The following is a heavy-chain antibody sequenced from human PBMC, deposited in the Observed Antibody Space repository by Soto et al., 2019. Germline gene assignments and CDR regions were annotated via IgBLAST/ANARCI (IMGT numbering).Heavy chain of an antibody. D-gene: IGHD6-13*01. V-gene: IGHV1-3*01. CDR3: VRRHVSATGIDWFDP. J-gene: IGHJ5*02. CDR1: GYTFTSYG. CDR2: INAANGDT. Sequence: GASVKVSFKASGYTFTSYGIHWLRQAPGQRLGWMGWINAANGDTKYSPKFQGRVTITRDTSASTAYMELSSLRSEDTAVYYCVRRHVSATGIDWFDPWGQGTLVTVSS.